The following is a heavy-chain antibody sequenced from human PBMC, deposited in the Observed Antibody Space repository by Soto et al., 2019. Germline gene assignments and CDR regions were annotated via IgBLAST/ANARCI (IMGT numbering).Heavy chain of an antibody. CDR1: GYTFTSYY. CDR2: INSSGGST. D-gene: IGHD6-13*01. J-gene: IGHJ3*02. Sequence: QVQLVQSGAEVKKPAASVKVSCKASGYTFTSYYMHWVRQAPGQGLEWMGIINSSGGSTSYAQKFKGRVTMTRDTSTSTVYTELNSLKSEDTAVYYCARVEQQLRGVAFDIWGQGTMVTVSS. CDR3: ARVEQQLRGVAFDI. V-gene: IGHV1-46*03.